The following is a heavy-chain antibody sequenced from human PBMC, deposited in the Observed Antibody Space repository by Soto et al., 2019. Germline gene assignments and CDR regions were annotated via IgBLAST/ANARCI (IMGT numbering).Heavy chain of an antibody. J-gene: IGHJ4*02. CDR2: IIPILGIA. V-gene: IGHV1-69*04. CDR1: GGTFSSYT. Sequence: AASVKVSCKASGGTFSSYTISWVRQAPGQGLEWMGRIIPILGIANYAQKFQGRVTITADKSTSTAYMEPSSLRSEDTAVYYCARDRLDYGDSLVLGYFDYWGQGTLVTVSS. CDR3: ARDRLDYGDSLVLGYFDY. D-gene: IGHD4-17*01.